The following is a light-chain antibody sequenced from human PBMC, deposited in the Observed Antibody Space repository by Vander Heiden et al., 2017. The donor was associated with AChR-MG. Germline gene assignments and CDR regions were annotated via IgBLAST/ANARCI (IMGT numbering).Light chain of an antibody. V-gene: IGKV1-33*01. J-gene: IGKJ1*01. CDR1: QDISNY. CDR3: QQDENLPPWT. CDR2: DAS. Sequence: DIQMTQSPSSLSASVGDRVTITCQASQDISNYLNWYQQKPGKAPKLLIYDASNLETGVPSRFSGSGYGTDFTFTISSLQPEDIATYYCQQDENLPPWTFGQGTKVEIK.